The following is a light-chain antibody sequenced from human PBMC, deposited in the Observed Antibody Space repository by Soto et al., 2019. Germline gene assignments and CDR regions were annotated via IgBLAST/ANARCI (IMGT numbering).Light chain of an antibody. CDR3: GSYTTINTMI. CDR2: DVS. J-gene: IGLJ2*01. Sequence: QSALTQPASVSGSPGQSITISCAGTSGDVGAYNYVTWFQQYPGKVPKLIIYDVSDRPSGVSDRFSGSKSGNTASLTISGLLAEDEADDYCGSYTTINTMIFGGGTKVTVL. CDR1: SGDVGAYNY. V-gene: IGLV2-14*01.